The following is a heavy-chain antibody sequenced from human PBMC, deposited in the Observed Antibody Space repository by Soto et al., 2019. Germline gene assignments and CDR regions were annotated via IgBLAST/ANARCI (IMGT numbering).Heavy chain of an antibody. Sequence: PGGSLRLSCAASGFSFSTYGMHWVRQAPGKGLEWVAVIWHDGSKTYYADSVKGRLIIPRDNSKNTLYVQINSLRAEDRGVYFCARGSIVAAEYGMDVWGQGTTVTVSS. J-gene: IGHJ6*02. D-gene: IGHD6-13*01. CDR3: ARGSIVAAEYGMDV. CDR1: GFSFSTYG. V-gene: IGHV3-33*01. CDR2: IWHDGSKT.